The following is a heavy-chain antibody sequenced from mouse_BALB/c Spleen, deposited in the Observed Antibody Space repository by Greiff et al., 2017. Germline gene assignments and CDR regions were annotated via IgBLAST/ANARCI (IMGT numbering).Heavy chain of an antibody. D-gene: IGHD2-4*01. CDR3: ARSTMIPWFAY. CDR1: GFSLTSYG. Sequence: QVTLKVSGPGLVAPSQSLSITCTVSGFSLTSYGVHWVRQPPGKGLEWLGVIWAGGSTNYNSALMSRLSISKDNSKSQVFLKMNSLQTDDTAMYYCARSTMIPWFAYWGQGTLVTVSA. V-gene: IGHV2-9*02. CDR2: IWAGGST. J-gene: IGHJ3*01.